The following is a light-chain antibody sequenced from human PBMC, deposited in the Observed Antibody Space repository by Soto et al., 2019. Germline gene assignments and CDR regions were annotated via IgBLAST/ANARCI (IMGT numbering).Light chain of an antibody. Sequence: DIQMTQSPSSLSASVGDRVTITCQASQDLSNYLNWYQQKPGKAPKILIYDASVLEAEVPSRFSGGGSGTHFTLTIISLQAEDVATYYCQQFDNLPLTFGGGTKVEIK. CDR3: QQFDNLPLT. CDR2: DAS. CDR1: QDLSNY. J-gene: IGKJ4*01. V-gene: IGKV1-33*01.